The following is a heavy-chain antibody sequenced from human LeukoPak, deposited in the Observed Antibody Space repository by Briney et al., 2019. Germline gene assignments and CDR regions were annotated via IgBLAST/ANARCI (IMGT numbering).Heavy chain of an antibody. Sequence: PPQILSLTCTLSGGSISSDDSYWDWLRQPPGKGLEWIGHIFFSGRIYYNPSLESRLTMSLDTSKNQFSLKLTSETAADTAVYYCARLNTYGDYVGPFDYWGQGTLVTVSS. J-gene: IGHJ4*02. CDR2: IFFSGRI. CDR1: GGSISSDDSY. CDR3: ARLNTYGDYVGPFDY. V-gene: IGHV4-30-4*01. D-gene: IGHD4-17*01.